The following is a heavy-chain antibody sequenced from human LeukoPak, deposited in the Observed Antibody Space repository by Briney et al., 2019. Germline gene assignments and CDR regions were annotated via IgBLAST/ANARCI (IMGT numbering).Heavy chain of an antibody. D-gene: IGHD6-19*01. CDR1: GFTVSSNY. Sequence: GGSLRLSCAASGFTVSSNYMSWVRQAPGKGLEWVSVIYSGDTTYYADSVKGRFTIFRDNSKNTLYLQMSSLRAEDTAVYYCARALSGIAVAGYYFDYWGQGTLVTVSS. CDR2: IYSGDTT. V-gene: IGHV3-53*01. J-gene: IGHJ4*02. CDR3: ARALSGIAVAGYYFDY.